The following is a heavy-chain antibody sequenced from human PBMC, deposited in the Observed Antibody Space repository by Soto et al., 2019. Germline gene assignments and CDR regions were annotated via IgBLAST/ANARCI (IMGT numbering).Heavy chain of an antibody. J-gene: IGHJ4*02. Sequence: QVPLVQSGAEVKMPGASVRVSCKASGYTFTTNSMHWVRQAPGKRPEWMGWINTDNGNTKYSKEFQDRVTITKDTSASTAYMELSSLRSEDTAIYYCARDSTNTWWGSWYWGPGTLVTVSS. CDR1: GYTFTTNS. CDR2: INTDNGNT. D-gene: IGHD2-8*02. V-gene: IGHV1-3*04. CDR3: ARDSTNTWWGSWY.